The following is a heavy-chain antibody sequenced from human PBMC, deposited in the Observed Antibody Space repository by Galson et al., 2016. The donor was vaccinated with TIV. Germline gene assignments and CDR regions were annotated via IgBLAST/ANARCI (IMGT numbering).Heavy chain of an antibody. CDR3: TRDYSSASGD. D-gene: IGHD6-6*01. CDR2: IYHSGST. Sequence: SETLSLTCAVSGGSINSDNWWSWVRQPPGKGLEWIGEIYHSGSTNYNPSLKSRVSISLDNSKTRFSMKLNSVTAADTAVYFCTRDYSSASGDWGQGTLVIVSS. CDR1: GGSINSDNW. J-gene: IGHJ4*02. V-gene: IGHV4-4*02.